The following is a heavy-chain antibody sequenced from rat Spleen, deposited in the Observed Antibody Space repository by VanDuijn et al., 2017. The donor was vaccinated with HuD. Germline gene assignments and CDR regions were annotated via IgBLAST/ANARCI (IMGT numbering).Heavy chain of an antibody. CDR2: INTGGGNT. D-gene: IGHD1-5*01. CDR3: ARLRYNPFDY. CDR1: GFTFSDYN. J-gene: IGHJ2*01. Sequence: EVQLVESGGGLVQPGRSLKLSCAASGFTFSDYNMAWVRQAPKKGLEWVASINTGGGNTYYRDSVKGRFTISRDNAKNTQYLQMDSLRSEDTATYYCARLRYNPFDYWGQGVMVTVSS. V-gene: IGHV5S13*01.